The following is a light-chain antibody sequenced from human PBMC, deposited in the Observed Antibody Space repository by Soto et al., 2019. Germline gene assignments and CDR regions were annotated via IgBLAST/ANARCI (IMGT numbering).Light chain of an antibody. CDR1: QGISSW. CDR3: QQLKSYPIT. CDR2: AAS. Sequence: DIHMTQSPSSVSASVGYRFNITCRASQGISSWLDWYQQKPGRAPKLLIYAASTLQSGVPSRFRGSASGTESTLTISSLQPEDGAPYYCQQLKSYPITCGQGTRLEI. J-gene: IGKJ5*01. V-gene: IGKV1-12*01.